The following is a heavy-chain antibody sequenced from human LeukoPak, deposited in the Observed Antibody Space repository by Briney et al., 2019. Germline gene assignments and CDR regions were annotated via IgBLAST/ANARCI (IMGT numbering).Heavy chain of an antibody. CDR1: GFTFSSYS. CDR3: ARGNMVRGVTPLGY. D-gene: IGHD3-10*01. J-gene: IGHJ4*02. Sequence: GGSLRLSCAASGFTFSSYSMNWVRQAPGKGLEWVSSISSSSSYIYYADSVKGRFTISRDNAKNSLYLQMNSLRAEDTAVYYCARGNMVRGVTPLGYWGQGTLVTVSS. V-gene: IGHV3-21*01. CDR2: ISSSSSYI.